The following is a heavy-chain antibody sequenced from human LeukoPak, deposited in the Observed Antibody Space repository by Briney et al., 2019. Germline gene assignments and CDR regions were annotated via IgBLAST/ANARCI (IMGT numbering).Heavy chain of an antibody. Sequence: SETLSLTCTVSGGSISSYYWSWIRQPPGKRLEWIGYIYYSGSTNYNPSLKSRVTIPVDTSKNQFSLKLSSVTAADTAVYYCARYSSANGFDPWGQGTLVTVSS. CDR2: IYYSGST. V-gene: IGHV4-59*01. D-gene: IGHD6-19*01. CDR3: ARYSSANGFDP. J-gene: IGHJ5*02. CDR1: GGSISSYY.